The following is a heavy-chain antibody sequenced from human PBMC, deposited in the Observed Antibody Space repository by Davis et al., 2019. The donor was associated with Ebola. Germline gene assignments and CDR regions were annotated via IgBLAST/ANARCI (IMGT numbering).Heavy chain of an antibody. D-gene: IGHD3-10*01. V-gene: IGHV5-51*01. CDR1: GYSFTSYW. Sequence: GESLKISCTTSGYSFTSYWIAWVRQMPGKGLEWMGIIYPGDSDTRSSPSFQGQVTISADKSISTAYLQWSSLKASDTAMYYCARSRSLYGSGSYPWGQGTLVTVSS. CDR3: ARSRSLYGSGSYP. J-gene: IGHJ5*02. CDR2: IYPGDSDT.